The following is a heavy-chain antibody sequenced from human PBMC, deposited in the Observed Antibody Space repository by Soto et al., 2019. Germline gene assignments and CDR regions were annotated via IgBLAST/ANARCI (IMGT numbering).Heavy chain of an antibody. V-gene: IGHV3-30-3*01. Sequence: QVQLVESGGGVVQPGRSLRLSCAASGFTFSSYAMHWVRQAPGKGLEWVAVISYDGSNKYYADSVKGRFTISRDNSKNTLYLQMNRLRAEDTAVYYCARDREGIAVAGTFDYWGQGTLVTVSS. J-gene: IGHJ4*02. CDR3: ARDREGIAVAGTFDY. CDR2: ISYDGSNK. D-gene: IGHD6-19*01. CDR1: GFTFSSYA.